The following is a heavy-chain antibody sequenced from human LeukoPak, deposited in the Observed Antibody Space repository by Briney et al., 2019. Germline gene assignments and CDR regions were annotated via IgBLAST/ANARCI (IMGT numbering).Heavy chain of an antibody. V-gene: IGHV4-59*08. CDR1: GGSISGYY. CDR2: IYYSGST. J-gene: IGHJ4*02. Sequence: SETLSLTCSVSGGSISGYYWGWVRQPPGQGLEWIGYIYYSGSTNYNPSLKSRVIISRDTSKNQFSLNLSSVTAADTAVYYCARGYTDGWLNGYWGQGTLVTVSS. D-gene: IGHD6-19*01. CDR3: ARGYTDGWLNGY.